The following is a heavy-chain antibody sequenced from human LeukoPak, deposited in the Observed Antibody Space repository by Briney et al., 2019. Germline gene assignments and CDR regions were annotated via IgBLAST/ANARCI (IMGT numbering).Heavy chain of an antibody. CDR3: ARGQEGIAAAGDTSYYFDY. CDR2: LSAYNGNT. V-gene: IGHV1-18*01. D-gene: IGHD6-13*01. J-gene: IGHJ4*02. CDR1: GYTFTSYG. Sequence: ASVKVSCKASGYTFTSYGISWVRQAPGQGLEWMGWLSAYNGNTNYAQKLQGRVTMTTDTSTSTAYMELRSLRSDDTAVYYCARGQEGIAAAGDTSYYFDYWGQGTLVTVSS.